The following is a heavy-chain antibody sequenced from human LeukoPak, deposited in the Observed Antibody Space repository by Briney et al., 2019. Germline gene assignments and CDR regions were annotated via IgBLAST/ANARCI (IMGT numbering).Heavy chain of an antibody. CDR2: IKQDGSEK. D-gene: IGHD2-15*01. Sequence: PGGSLRLSCAASGFTFSSYWMCWVRQAPGKGLEWVANIKQDGSEKYYVDSVKGRFTISRDNAKNSLYLQMNSLRAEDTAVYYCARSGKRYCSGGSCYGWFDPWGQGTLVTVSS. CDR3: ARSGKRYCSGGSCYGWFDP. V-gene: IGHV3-7*01. J-gene: IGHJ5*02. CDR1: GFTFSSYW.